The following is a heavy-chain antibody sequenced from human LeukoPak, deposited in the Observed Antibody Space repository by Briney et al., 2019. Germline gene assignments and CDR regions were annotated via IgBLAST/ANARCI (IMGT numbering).Heavy chain of an antibody. J-gene: IGHJ4*02. Sequence: SETLSLTCTVSGYSISSGYYWGWMRQPPGKRLEWIGNIFHSGSTHYSPSLKSRVAMSLQTSINQFSLNLFSVTAADTAMYYCTVSTRGYTVLADYWGQGTLVTVSS. V-gene: IGHV4-38-2*02. CDR3: TVSTRGYTVLADY. CDR1: GYSISSGYY. CDR2: IFHSGST. D-gene: IGHD3-3*01.